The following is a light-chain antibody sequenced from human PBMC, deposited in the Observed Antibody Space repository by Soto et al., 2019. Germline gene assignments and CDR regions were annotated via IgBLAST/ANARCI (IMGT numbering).Light chain of an antibody. CDR1: TSNIGAGYD. J-gene: IGLJ1*01. V-gene: IGLV1-40*01. Sequence: QSVLTQPPSVSGAPGQSVTISCTGSTSNIGAGYDVHWYQQLPGTAPKLLTYGNTNRPSGVPDRFSGSKSGTSASLAITGLQAEDEADYYCQSYDSSLGGSGVFGTGTKVTVL. CDR2: GNT. CDR3: QSYDSSLGGSGV.